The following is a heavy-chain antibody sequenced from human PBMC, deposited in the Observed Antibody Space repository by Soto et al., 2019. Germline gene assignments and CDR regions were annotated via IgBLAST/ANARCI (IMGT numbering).Heavy chain of an antibody. CDR3: ATSTIDTSTWKQYFYGMDV. Sequence: ASVKVSCKASEDTFTRYVIHWVRQAPGQRLEWMGWINAGNGNTKYSQNCQGRVTITRDASASTAYMELSSLRSQDTAVYYCATSTIDTSTWKQYFYGMDVWGQGSTVTVSS. V-gene: IGHV1-3*01. D-gene: IGHD6-13*01. J-gene: IGHJ6*02. CDR1: EDTFTRYV. CDR2: INAGNGNT.